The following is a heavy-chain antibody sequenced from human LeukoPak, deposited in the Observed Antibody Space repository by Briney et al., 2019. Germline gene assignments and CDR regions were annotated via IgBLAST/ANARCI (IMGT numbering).Heavy chain of an antibody. CDR3: ARSRVPAAIRSFFDY. D-gene: IGHD2-2*01. V-gene: IGHV3-30-3*01. CDR2: ISYDGSNK. CDR1: GFTFSSYA. Sequence: GGSLRLSCAASGFTFSSYAMHWVRQAPGKGLEWVAAISYDGSNKYYADSVKGRFTISRDNSKNTLYLQMNSLRAEDTAVYYCARSRVPAAIRSFFDYWGQGTLVTVSS. J-gene: IGHJ4*02.